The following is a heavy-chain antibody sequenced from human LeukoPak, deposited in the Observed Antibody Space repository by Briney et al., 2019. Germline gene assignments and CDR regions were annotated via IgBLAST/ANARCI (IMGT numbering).Heavy chain of an antibody. CDR3: AKDSYYYDSSGYFLDY. CDR1: GFTVSSNY. D-gene: IGHD3-22*01. CDR2: IYSDGST. V-gene: IGHV3-53*05. Sequence: GGSLRLSCAASGFTVSSNYMSWVRQAPGKGLEWVSVIYSDGSTYYADSVKGRFTISRDNSKNTLYLQMNSLRAEDTAVYYCAKDSYYYDSSGYFLDYWGQGTLVTVSS. J-gene: IGHJ4*02.